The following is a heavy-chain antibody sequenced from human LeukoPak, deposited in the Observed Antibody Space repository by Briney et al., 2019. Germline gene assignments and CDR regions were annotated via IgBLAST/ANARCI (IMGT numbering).Heavy chain of an antibody. CDR3: VHIPYIAVAGTLGFDY. Sequence: SGPTLVKATQTLTLTCTFSGFSLSTSGVGVGWIRQPPGKALECLGIIYWDDDKHYSPSLKGRLTITKDTSKNQVVLTMTNMDPVDTATYYCVHIPYIAVAGTLGFDYWGQGILVTVSS. V-gene: IGHV2-5*02. J-gene: IGHJ4*02. CDR2: IYWDDDK. D-gene: IGHD6-19*01. CDR1: GFSLSTSGVG.